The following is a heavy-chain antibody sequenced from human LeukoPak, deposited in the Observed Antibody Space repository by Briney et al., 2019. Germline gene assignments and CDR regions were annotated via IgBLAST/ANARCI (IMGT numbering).Heavy chain of an antibody. CDR3: ATDKGVTGTSLLPNYYYYYGMDV. Sequence: ASVKVSCKASGYTFTGYYMHWVRQAPGQGLEWMGWINPNSGGTNYAQKFQGRVTMTRDTSISTAYMELSRLRSEDTAVYYCATDKGVTGTSLLPNYYYYYGMDVWGQGTTVTVSS. CDR2: INPNSGGT. J-gene: IGHJ6*02. CDR1: GYTFTGYY. D-gene: IGHD1-7*01. V-gene: IGHV1-2*02.